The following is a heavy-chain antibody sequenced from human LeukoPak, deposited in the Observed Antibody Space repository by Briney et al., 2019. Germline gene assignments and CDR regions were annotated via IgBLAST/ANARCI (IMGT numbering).Heavy chain of an antibody. J-gene: IGHJ4*02. CDR1: GFTFSSNA. V-gene: IGHV3-30*18. CDR2: ISHDGIVK. CDR3: AKDMATKYTLDH. Sequence: GGSLRLSCAASGFTFSSNAMHWVRQAPGKGLEWVSFISHDGIVKYYVDSVKGRFTITRDNSKNTLYLQMNSLRAEDSAVYYCAKDMATKYTLDHWGQGALVTVSS. D-gene: IGHD6-6*01.